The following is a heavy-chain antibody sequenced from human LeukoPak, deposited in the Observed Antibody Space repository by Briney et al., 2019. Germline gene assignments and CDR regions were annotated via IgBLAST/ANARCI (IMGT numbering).Heavy chain of an antibody. Sequence: PSEPLSLTCTVSGDSITNYFWNWIRQPAGKGLEWIGRIYTSGSTNYNLSLESRVTMSVDTPKNQFSLKVTSVTAADTAVYFCARETTYRSVDYWGQGTLVTVSS. J-gene: IGHJ4*02. V-gene: IGHV4-4*07. D-gene: IGHD6-19*01. CDR2: IYTSGST. CDR3: ARETTYRSVDY. CDR1: GDSITNYF.